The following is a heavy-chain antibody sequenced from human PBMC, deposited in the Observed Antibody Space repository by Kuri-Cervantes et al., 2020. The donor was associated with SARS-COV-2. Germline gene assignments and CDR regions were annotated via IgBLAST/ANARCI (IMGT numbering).Heavy chain of an antibody. V-gene: IGHV3-30-3*01. Sequence: LSLTCAASAFTFSSYAMHWVRQAPGKGLEWVAIISYDGSNKYYADSMKGRFTISRDNSKNTLYLQMNSLRAEDTAVYYCARDRVGVHDYWGQGTLVTVSS. CDR3: ARDRVGVHDY. CDR1: AFTFSSYA. CDR2: ISYDGSNK. D-gene: IGHD2-21*01. J-gene: IGHJ4*02.